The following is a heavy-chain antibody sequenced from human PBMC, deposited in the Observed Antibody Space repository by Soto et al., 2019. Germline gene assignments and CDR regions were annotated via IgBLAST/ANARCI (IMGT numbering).Heavy chain of an antibody. D-gene: IGHD2-2*01. J-gene: IGHJ4*02. CDR2: IIPTCGTA. V-gene: IGHV1-69*13. CDR1: GGTFSSYA. CDR3: ASLGYCSSTSCRVYFDY. Sequence: SVKVSCKGSGGTFSSYAISWVRQAPGQGLEWMGGIIPTCGTANYAQKFQGSVTITADDSTSTAYMELSRLRSEDTAVYSCASLGYCSSTSCRVYFDYWGQGTLVTVSS.